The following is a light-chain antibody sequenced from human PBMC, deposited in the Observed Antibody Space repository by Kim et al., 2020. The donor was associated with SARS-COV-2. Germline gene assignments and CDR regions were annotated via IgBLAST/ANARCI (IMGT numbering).Light chain of an antibody. CDR2: GNS. CDR1: SSNIGKTY. V-gene: IGLV1-47*02. J-gene: IGLJ3*02. CDR3: AAWDDSLSGRV. Sequence: ELTQPPSASGTPGQSVTISCSGSSSNIGKTYVYWYQQFPGTAPKLLIYGNSQRPSGVPDRFSGSKSGTSASLDISGLRSEDEADYYCAAWDDSLSGRVFGGGTKLTVL.